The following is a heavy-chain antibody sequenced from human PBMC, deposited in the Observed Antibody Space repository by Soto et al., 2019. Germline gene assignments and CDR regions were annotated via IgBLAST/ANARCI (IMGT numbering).Heavy chain of an antibody. CDR1: GFTFSSYG. Sequence: GGSLRLSCAASGFTFSSYGMHWVRQAPGKGLEWAAVIWYDGSNKYYADSVKGRFTISRDNSKNTLYLQMNSLRAEDTAVYYCARWDSSSSPLVGGMDVWGQGTTVTVSS. J-gene: IGHJ6*02. CDR3: ARWDSSSSPLVGGMDV. CDR2: IWYDGSNK. V-gene: IGHV3-33*01. D-gene: IGHD6-6*01.